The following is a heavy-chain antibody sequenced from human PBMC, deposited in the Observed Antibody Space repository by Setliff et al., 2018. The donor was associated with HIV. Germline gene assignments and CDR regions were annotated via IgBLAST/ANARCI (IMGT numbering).Heavy chain of an antibody. CDR2: IYNGGAS. J-gene: IGHJ5*02. D-gene: IGHD3-3*01. Sequence: SETLSLTCIVTGDSIFSGSYYWAWIRQPPGKGLEWIGTIYNGGASHYNPSLKSRVIIFLDPSKNQFSLELTSVTAADTAVYYCAREAPSEPTRYYNFWSGYPDWFDPWGPGTLVTVSS. V-gene: IGHV4-39*07. CDR3: AREAPSEPTRYYNFWSGYPDWFDP. CDR1: GDSIFSGSYY.